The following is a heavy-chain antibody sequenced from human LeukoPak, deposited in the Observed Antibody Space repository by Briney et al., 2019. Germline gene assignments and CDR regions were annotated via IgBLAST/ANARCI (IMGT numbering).Heavy chain of an antibody. V-gene: IGHV4-59*08. J-gene: IGHJ4*02. CDR1: GGSISSYY. CDR3: AGLRSTVAWASFDY. CDR2: SYFTGNP. Sequence: PSETLSLTCTVSGGSISSYYWSWIRQPPGKGLEWIGHSYFTGNPNYNPSLKSRVTISVDPPKNRFSLKLTSVTAADTAVYYCAGLRSTVAWASFDYWGQGILVTVSS. D-gene: IGHD4-23*01.